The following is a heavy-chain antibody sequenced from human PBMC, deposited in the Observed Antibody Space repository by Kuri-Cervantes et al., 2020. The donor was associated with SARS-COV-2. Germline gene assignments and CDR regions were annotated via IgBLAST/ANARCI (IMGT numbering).Heavy chain of an antibody. D-gene: IGHD3-3*01. Sequence: GESLKISCTASGFIFGDYAMSWVRQAPGKGLEWVGFIGSKAYGGTTEYVASVKGRFTISRDDSKSIAYLQMNSLKTEDTAVYYCTRNDFWSAYYADYWGQGTLVTVSS. CDR3: TRNDFWSAYYADY. CDR2: IGSKAYGGTT. J-gene: IGHJ4*02. CDR1: GFIFGDYA. V-gene: IGHV3-49*04.